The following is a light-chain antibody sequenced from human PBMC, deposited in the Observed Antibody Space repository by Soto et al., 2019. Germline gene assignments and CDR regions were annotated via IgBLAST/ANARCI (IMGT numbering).Light chain of an antibody. V-gene: IGLV2-11*01. Sequence: QSALTQPRSASVSPGQSITISCTGTSSDVGGYNYVSWYQQHPAKAPKLIIFDVSKRPSGVPNRVSGSKSGNTASLTISGLRAEDEADYYCCSYVGINTYVFGTGTKVTVL. CDR1: SSDVGGYNY. J-gene: IGLJ1*01. CDR2: DVS. CDR3: CSYVGINTYV.